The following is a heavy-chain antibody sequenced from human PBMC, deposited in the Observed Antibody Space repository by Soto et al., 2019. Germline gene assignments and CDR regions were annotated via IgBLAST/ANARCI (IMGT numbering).Heavy chain of an antibody. D-gene: IGHD6-13*01. J-gene: IGHJ6*02. CDR3: ARGMDSSSWYSDLRSNYYYGMDV. CDR2: ISSNGGST. V-gene: IGHV3-64*01. Sequence: GGSLRLSCAASGFTFSSYAMHWVRQAPGKGLEYVSAISSNGGSTYYANSVKGRFTISRDNSKNTLYLQMGSLRAEDMAVYYCARGMDSSSWYSDLRSNYYYGMDVWGQGTTVTVSS. CDR1: GFTFSSYA.